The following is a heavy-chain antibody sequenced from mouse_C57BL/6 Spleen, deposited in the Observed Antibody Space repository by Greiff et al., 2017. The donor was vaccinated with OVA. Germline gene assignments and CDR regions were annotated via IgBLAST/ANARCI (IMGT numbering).Heavy chain of an antibody. CDR3: APYDYDGYYYAMDY. J-gene: IGHJ4*01. D-gene: IGHD2-4*01. Sequence: VQLQQSGPELVKPGASVKISCKASGYAFSSSWMNWVKQRPGKGLEWIGRIYPGDGDTNYNGKFKGKATLTADKSSSTAYMQLSSLTSEDSAVYFCAPYDYDGYYYAMDYWGQGTSVTVSS. CDR1: GYAFSSSW. CDR2: IYPGDGDT. V-gene: IGHV1-82*01.